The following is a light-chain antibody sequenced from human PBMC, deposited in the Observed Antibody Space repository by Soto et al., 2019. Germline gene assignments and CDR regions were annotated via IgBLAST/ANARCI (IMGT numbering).Light chain of an antibody. CDR2: GNS. Sequence: QLVLTQPPSVSGAPGRRVTISCTGSSSNIGAGYDVHWYQQLPGTAPKLLIYGNSNRPSGVPDRFSGSKSGTSASLAITGHEAEDEADYYCQSYDSSRRRVFGGGTKLTVL. J-gene: IGLJ2*01. CDR1: SSNIGAGYD. CDR3: QSYDSSRRRV. V-gene: IGLV1-40*01.